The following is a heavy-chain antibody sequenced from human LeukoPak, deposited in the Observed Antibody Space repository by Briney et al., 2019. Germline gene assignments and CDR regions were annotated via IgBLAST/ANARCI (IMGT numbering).Heavy chain of an antibody. V-gene: IGHV3-9*01. CDR1: GFTFDDYA. CDR3: TTDRGIMARPIFDY. CDR2: ISWNSGSI. D-gene: IGHD1-26*01. Sequence: GGSLRLFCAASGFTFDDYAMHWVRQAPGKGLEWVSGISWNSGSIDYADSVKGRFTISRDNAKNSLYLQMNSLKTEDTGTYYCTTDRGIMARPIFDYWGQGVVVTVSS. J-gene: IGHJ4*02.